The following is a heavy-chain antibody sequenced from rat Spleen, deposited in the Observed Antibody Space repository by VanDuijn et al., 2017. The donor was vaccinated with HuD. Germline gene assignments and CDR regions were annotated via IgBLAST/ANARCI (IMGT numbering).Heavy chain of an antibody. D-gene: IGHD1-12*02. V-gene: IGHV3-1*01. J-gene: IGHJ2*01. CDR2: INFSGTT. CDR1: VYSITSSY. CDR3: ARYYDGTYFDY. Sequence: QLQESGPGLVKPSQSLSLTCSVTVYSITSSYRWNWIRKFPGNKMEWMGYINFSGTTNYNPSLKSRISITRDTSKNQFFLQLNSVTTEDTATYYCARYYDGTYFDYWGQGVMVTVSS.